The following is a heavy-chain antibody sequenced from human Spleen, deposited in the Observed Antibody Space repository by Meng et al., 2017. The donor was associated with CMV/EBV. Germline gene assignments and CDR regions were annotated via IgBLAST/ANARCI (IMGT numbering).Heavy chain of an antibody. CDR2: ISSSSSTI. V-gene: IGHV3-48*04. Sequence: GESLKISCAASGFSFSSYGMSWVRQAPGKGLEWVSYISSSSSTIYYADSMKGRFTISRDNAKNSLYLQMNSLRAEDTAVYYCARDHCSSTSCYLNWFDPWGQGTLVTVSS. CDR1: GFSFSSYG. CDR3: ARDHCSSTSCYLNWFDP. D-gene: IGHD2-2*01. J-gene: IGHJ5*02.